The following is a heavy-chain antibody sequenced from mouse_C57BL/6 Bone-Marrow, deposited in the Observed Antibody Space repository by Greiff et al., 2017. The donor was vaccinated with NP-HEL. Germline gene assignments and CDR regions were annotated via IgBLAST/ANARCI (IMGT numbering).Heavy chain of an antibody. Sequence: EVKLQESGEGLVKPGGSLKLSCAASGFTFSSYAMSWVRQTPEKRLEWVAYISSGGDYIYYVDTVKGRFTISRDNARNTLYLQMSSLKSEDTAMYYCTTYGPWFAYWGQGTLVTVSA. CDR1: GFTFSSYA. V-gene: IGHV5-9-1*02. CDR2: ISSGGDYI. J-gene: IGHJ3*01. CDR3: TTYGPWFAY. D-gene: IGHD1-1*02.